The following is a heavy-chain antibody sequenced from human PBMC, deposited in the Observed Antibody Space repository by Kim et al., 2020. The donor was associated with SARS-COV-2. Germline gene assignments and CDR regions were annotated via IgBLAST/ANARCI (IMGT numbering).Heavy chain of an antibody. CDR1: GFSFRDYS. J-gene: IGHJ6*02. CDR2: IRNTGSHI. CDR3: ARGVSVGSGAYLNYYGMDV. Sequence: GGSLRLSCAASGFSFRDYSMNWVRQTPGKGLEWVSSIRNTGSHIYYADSVEGRFTMSRDNAKNSLSLQMNSLRAEDTALYYCARGVSVGSGAYLNYYGMDVWGHGTTVTVPS. V-gene: IGHV3-21*01. D-gene: IGHD3-10*01.